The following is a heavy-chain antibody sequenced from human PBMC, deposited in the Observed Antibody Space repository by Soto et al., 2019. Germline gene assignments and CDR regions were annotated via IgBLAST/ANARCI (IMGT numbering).Heavy chain of an antibody. CDR2: ITSSGFDI. CDR3: TRRTGTTYAR. CDR1: GFPFSSYS. D-gene: IGHD1-1*01. Sequence: EVQLVESGGGLVKPGGSLRLSCAASGFPFSSYSMSWVRQAPGKGLEWVSSITSSGFDIYYADSVKGRFSISRDNAKNSLYLQMNSLRADDTAVYFCTRRTGTTYARWGQGTLGNVSS. J-gene: IGHJ4*02. V-gene: IGHV3-21*06.